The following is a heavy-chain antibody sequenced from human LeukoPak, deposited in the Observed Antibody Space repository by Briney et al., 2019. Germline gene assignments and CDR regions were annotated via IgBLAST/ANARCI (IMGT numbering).Heavy chain of an antibody. CDR2: ISSSSSYI. D-gene: IGHD6-6*01. J-gene: IGHJ4*02. V-gene: IGHV3-21*01. CDR1: GFTFSSYS. CDR3: AREYSSSRGAYYFDY. Sequence: GGSLRLSCAASGFTFSSYSMNWVRQAPGKGLEWVSSISSSSSYIYYADSVMGRFTISRDNAKNSLYLQMNSLRAEDTAVYYCAREYSSSRGAYYFDYWGQGTLVTVSS.